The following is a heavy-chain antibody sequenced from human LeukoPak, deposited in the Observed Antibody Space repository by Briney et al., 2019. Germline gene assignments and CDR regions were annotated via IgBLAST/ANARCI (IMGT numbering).Heavy chain of an antibody. CDR3: AREEQLVPIY. V-gene: IGHV1-69*06. CDR2: IIPMFGTT. D-gene: IGHD6-13*01. CDR1: GGTFSSYS. J-gene: IGHJ4*02. Sequence: VASVKVSCKASGGTFSSYSISWVRQAPGQGLEWMGVIIPMFGTTTYAQRFQGRVTITADKSTSTAYMELSSLRSEDTAVYYCAREEQLVPIYWGQGTLVTVSS.